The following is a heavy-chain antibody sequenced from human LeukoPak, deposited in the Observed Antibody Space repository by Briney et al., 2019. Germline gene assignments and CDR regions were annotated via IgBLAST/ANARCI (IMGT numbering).Heavy chain of an antibody. J-gene: IGHJ4*02. Sequence: GGSLRLSCAASGFTFSSFAMSWVRQAPGKGLEWVAVISADGKNKNHADSVKGRFTISRDNSKNTVYLQMNSLRVEDTAVYYCAKSLYGGCDYWGQGTVVTVSS. D-gene: IGHD3-16*02. CDR3: AKSLYGGCDY. CDR2: ISADGKNK. CDR1: GFTFSSFA. V-gene: IGHV3-30*18.